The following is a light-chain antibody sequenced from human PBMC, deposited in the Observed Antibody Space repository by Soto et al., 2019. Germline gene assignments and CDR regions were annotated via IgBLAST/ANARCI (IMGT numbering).Light chain of an antibody. J-gene: IGKJ5*01. V-gene: IGKV3-11*01. CDR3: QQRSNWPPIT. CDR1: QSVSTY. Sequence: IVLTQSPSTLSLSPGERATLSCRASQSVSTYLSWYQQKPGQAPRLLIFDTSNRATGIPARFSGSGSGTDFTLTISSLEPEDFAVYYCQQRSNWPPITFGQRTLLEIK. CDR2: DTS.